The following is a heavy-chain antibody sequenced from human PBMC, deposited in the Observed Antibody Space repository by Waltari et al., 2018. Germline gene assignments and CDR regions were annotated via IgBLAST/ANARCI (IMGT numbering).Heavy chain of an antibody. V-gene: IGHV4-4*07. D-gene: IGHD3-3*01. J-gene: IGHJ4*02. CDR3: AGERGSDFWSGYQDY. Sequence: QVQLQASGPGLVTPSETLPLAGTVTGGYISRCEWSWTRQRAGKGVEWIGGIYTSGSSKYDPALRSRVTMSVDTSRNQLAVKLGFVTAADTAVYYCAGERGSDFWSGYQDYWGQGTRVTVSS. CDR1: GGYISRCE. CDR2: IYTSGSS.